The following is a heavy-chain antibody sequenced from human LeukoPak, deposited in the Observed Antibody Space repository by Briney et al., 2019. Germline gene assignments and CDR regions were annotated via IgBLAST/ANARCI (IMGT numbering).Heavy chain of an antibody. J-gene: IGHJ4*02. Sequence: SVKVSCKASGDTFSNYAINWVQQAPGQGLEWVGGILPIIGSTKNAQQLQDRVTITADESTNTVYMELTSLRSEDTAIYFCARAHFSAYYGSEWGQGTLVTVSS. V-gene: IGHV1-69*13. CDR3: ARAHFSAYYGSE. CDR2: ILPIIGST. D-gene: IGHD3-10*01. CDR1: GDTFSNYA.